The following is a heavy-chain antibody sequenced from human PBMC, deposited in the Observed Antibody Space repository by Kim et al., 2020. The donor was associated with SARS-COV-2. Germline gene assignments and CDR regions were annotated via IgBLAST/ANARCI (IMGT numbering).Heavy chain of an antibody. Sequence: NPKFSQQVQGRVTFTRDTSANTAYMELSSLGSEDTAVYYCARDLFHTGFDYWGQGTLVAVSS. J-gene: IGHJ4*02. CDR3: ARDLFHTGFDY. V-gene: IGHV1-3*01. D-gene: IGHD2-8*02. CDR2: NP.